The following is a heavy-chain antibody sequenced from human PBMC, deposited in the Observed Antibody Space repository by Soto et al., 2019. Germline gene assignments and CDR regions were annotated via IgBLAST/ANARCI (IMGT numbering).Heavy chain of an antibody. CDR3: TREPQLTSVTVFDY. CDR1: GFTLSDHY. CDR2: SRNRANGETT. J-gene: IGHJ4*02. D-gene: IGHD4-17*01. Sequence: PGGSLRLSCAVSGFTLSDHYMDWVRQAPGKGLEWVGRSRNRANGETTEYAASVKGRLTILRDDLRNALYLQMNSLETEDTAVYFCTREPQLTSVTVFDYWGQGTPVTVSS. V-gene: IGHV3-72*01.